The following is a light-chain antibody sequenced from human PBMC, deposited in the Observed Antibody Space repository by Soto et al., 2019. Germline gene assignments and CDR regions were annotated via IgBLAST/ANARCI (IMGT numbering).Light chain of an antibody. Sequence: EIVMTQPPATLSVSPGERATLSCRASQSVSSNLAWYQQKPGQAPRLLIFSASTRATGIPARFSGSGSGTEFTLTISSLQSEDFAVYYCQQYHYWPYTFGQGTKLDIK. J-gene: IGKJ2*01. CDR2: SAS. CDR3: QQYHYWPYT. V-gene: IGKV3-15*01. CDR1: QSVSSN.